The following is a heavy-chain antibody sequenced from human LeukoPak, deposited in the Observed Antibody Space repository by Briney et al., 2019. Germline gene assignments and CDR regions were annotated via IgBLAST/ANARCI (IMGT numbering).Heavy chain of an antibody. J-gene: IGHJ4*02. Sequence: ASVKVSCKVSGYTFTGYYMHWVRQAPGQGLEWMGWINPNSGGTNYAQKFQGRVTMTRDTSISTAYMELSRLRSDDTAVYYCARSQRFLEWLSPSFDYWGQGTLVTVSS. D-gene: IGHD3-3*01. CDR3: ARSQRFLEWLSPSFDY. V-gene: IGHV1-2*02. CDR1: GYTFTGYY. CDR2: INPNSGGT.